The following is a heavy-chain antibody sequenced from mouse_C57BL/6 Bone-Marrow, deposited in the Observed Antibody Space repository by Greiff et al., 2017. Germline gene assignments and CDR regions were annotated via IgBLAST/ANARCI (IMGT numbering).Heavy chain of an antibody. Sequence: EVKLVESGPGLVKPSQSLSLTCSVTGYSITSGYYWNWIRQFPGNKLEWMGYISYDGSNNYNPSLKNRISITRDTSKNQFFLKLNSVTTEDTATYYCARDESYYYGHWYFDVWGTGTTVTVSS. CDR2: ISYDGSN. CDR1: GYSITSGYY. J-gene: IGHJ1*03. V-gene: IGHV3-6*01. D-gene: IGHD1-1*01. CDR3: ARDESYYYGHWYFDV.